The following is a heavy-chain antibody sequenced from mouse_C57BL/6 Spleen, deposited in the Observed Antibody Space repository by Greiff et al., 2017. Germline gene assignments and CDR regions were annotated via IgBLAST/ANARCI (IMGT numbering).Heavy chain of an antibody. CDR1: GFTFSSYA. V-gene: IGHV5-9-1*02. J-gene: IGHJ4*01. CDR3: TRETTVVATGDYAMDY. CDR2: ISSGGDYI. Sequence: EVKLMESGEGLVKPGGSLKLSCAASGFTFSSYAMSWVRQTPEKRLEWVAYISSGGDYIYYADTVKGRFTISRDNARNTLYLQMSSLKSEDTAMYYCTRETTVVATGDYAMDYWGQGTSVTVSS. D-gene: IGHD1-1*01.